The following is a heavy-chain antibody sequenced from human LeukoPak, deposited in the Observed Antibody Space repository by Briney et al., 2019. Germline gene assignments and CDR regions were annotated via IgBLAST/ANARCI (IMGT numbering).Heavy chain of an antibody. CDR3: ARSIVVVPAAMSPYYYYYMDV. D-gene: IGHD2-2*01. CDR1: GYTFTSYY. V-gene: IGHV1-46*01. Sequence: ASVKVSCKASGYTFTSYYMHWVRQAPGQGLEWMGIINPSGGSTSYAQKFQGRVTMTRDMSTSTVYMELSSLRSEDTAVYYCARSIVVVPAAMSPYYYYYMDVWGKGTTVTVSS. J-gene: IGHJ6*03. CDR2: INPSGGST.